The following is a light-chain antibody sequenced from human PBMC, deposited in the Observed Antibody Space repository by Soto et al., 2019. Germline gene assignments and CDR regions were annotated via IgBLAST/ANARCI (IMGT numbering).Light chain of an antibody. CDR3: PQTFRTHHE. V-gene: IGKV1-39*01. Sequence: DIRMTQSPASLSASVGDRVTITCRASQTISNYLNWYQQKPGAAPKLLIYSASTLQSGVPSRFSGSGFATDYTLTISSLQPADFAVYYCPQTFRTHHEFGQGTKGDI. J-gene: IGKJ2*01. CDR1: QTISNY. CDR2: SAS.